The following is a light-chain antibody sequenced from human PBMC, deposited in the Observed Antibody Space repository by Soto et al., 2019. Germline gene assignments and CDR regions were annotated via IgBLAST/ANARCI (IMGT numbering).Light chain of an antibody. CDR3: MQSIPLRT. CDR2: VVS. V-gene: IGKV2D-29*01. Sequence: EIGMTQTPLSLSVSPGLPASISCRSSQSLLHTDGRTYLYWYLQKPAQPPHLLIYVVSNRFSGVPDRFSGSGSGTDFPLKISRVEAEVVEVYYCMQSIPLRTFGQGTKLEIK. CDR1: QSLLHTDGRTY. J-gene: IGKJ2*01.